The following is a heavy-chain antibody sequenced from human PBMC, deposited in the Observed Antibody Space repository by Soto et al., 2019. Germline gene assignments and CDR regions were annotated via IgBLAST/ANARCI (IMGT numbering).Heavy chain of an antibody. J-gene: IGHJ3*02. D-gene: IGHD6-13*01. CDR3: TRDNPSIAAAGDAFDI. V-gene: IGHV3-49*03. CDR1: GFTFGDYA. Sequence: GESLKISCTASGFTFGDYAMSWFRQAPGKGLEWVGFIRSKAYGGTTEYAASVKGRFTISRDDSKSIAYLQMNSLKTEDTAVYYCTRDNPSIAAAGDAFDIWGQGTMVTVSS. CDR2: IRSKAYGGTT.